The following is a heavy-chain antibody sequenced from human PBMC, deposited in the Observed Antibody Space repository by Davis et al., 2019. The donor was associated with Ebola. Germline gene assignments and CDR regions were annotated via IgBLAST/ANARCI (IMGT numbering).Heavy chain of an antibody. CDR1: GYSFTKYW. J-gene: IGHJ6*02. D-gene: IGHD2-15*01. CDR3: ARHGNDCSGGSCYKGYYYYYGMDV. V-gene: IGHV5-51*01. CDR2: IYPGYSDT. Sequence: GESLKTSCKGSGYSFTKYWIDWVRQMPGKGLEWMGIIYPGYSDTRYSPSFQGQVTISADKSISTAYLQWSSLKASDTAMYYCARHGNDCSGGSCYKGYYYYYGMDVWGQGTTVTVSS.